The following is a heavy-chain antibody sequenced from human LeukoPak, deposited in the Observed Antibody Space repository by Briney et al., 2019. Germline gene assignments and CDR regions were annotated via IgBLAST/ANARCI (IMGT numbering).Heavy chain of an antibody. Sequence: ASVKVSCKVSGYTLTELSMHWVRQAPGKGLEWMGGFDPEDGETIYAQKFQGRATMTEDTSTDTAYMELSSLRSEDTAVYYCATAPYQLPGLAVYYYGMDVWGQGTTVTVSS. D-gene: IGHD2-2*01. CDR3: ATAPYQLPGLAVYYYGMDV. CDR1: GYTLTELS. CDR2: FDPEDGET. J-gene: IGHJ6*02. V-gene: IGHV1-24*01.